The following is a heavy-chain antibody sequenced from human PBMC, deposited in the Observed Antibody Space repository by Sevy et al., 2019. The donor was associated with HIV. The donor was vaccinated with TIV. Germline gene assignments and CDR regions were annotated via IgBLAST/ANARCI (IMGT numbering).Heavy chain of an antibody. D-gene: IGHD3-22*01. J-gene: IGHJ4*02. CDR2: ISGSSYST. Sequence: EGSLRLSCAASGFNFNTFAMSWVRQAPGKGLEWVSAISGSSYSTYYANSVKGRFTISRDNSKNTLYLQMNSLRAEDTAVYYCVKEGEGYNYDSSGSFGLWGQGTLVTVSS. V-gene: IGHV3-23*01. CDR1: GFNFNTFA. CDR3: VKEGEGYNYDSSGSFGL.